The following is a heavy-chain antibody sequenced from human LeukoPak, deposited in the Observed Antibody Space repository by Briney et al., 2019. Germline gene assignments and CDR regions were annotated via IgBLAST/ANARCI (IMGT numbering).Heavy chain of an antibody. D-gene: IGHD6-19*01. J-gene: IGHJ1*01. CDR3: ASSSSGWYSEYFQH. Sequence: GGSLRLSCAASGFTFSSYWMSWVRQAPGKGLEWVAHIKQDGSEKYYVDSVKGRFTISRDNAKNSLYLQMNSLRAEDTAVYYCASSSSGWYSEYFQHWGQGTLVTVSS. CDR2: IKQDGSEK. V-gene: IGHV3-7*01. CDR1: GFTFSSYW.